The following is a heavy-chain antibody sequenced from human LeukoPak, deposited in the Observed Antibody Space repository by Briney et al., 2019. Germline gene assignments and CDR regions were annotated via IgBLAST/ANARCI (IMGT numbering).Heavy chain of an antibody. CDR3: ARDLRGYTGYNYYDY. V-gene: IGHV3-11*06. J-gene: IGHJ4*02. Sequence: PGGSLRLSCAASGFTFSDYYMSWIRQAPGTGLEWVSYISSDSAYTNYADSLRGRFTISRDNAKNSLYLQMNSLRAEDTAVYYCARDLRGYTGYNYYDYWGQGTLVIVSS. D-gene: IGHD5-12*01. CDR2: ISSDSAYT. CDR1: GFTFSDYY.